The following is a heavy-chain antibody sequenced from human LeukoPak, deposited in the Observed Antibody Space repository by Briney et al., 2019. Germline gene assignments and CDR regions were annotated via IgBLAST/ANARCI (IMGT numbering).Heavy chain of an antibody. Sequence: GGSLRLSCAASSFTFSSFSMHWVRQAPGRGLEGLSGISYDGQHKDFADSVKGRITISRDNSKNTLFLQMNNLQTEDTAIYYCAGDPHRIFSMGGGYFALWGRGSLVTVSS. J-gene: IGHJ2*01. CDR1: SFTFSSFS. V-gene: IGHV3-30*03. CDR2: ISYDGQHK. CDR3: AGDPHRIFSMGGGYFAL. D-gene: IGHD2/OR15-2a*01.